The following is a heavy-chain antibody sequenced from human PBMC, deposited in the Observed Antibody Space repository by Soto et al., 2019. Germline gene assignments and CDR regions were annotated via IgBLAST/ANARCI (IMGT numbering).Heavy chain of an antibody. CDR1: GGTFSSYA. CDR3: ARRRDYGDYGYGMDA. D-gene: IGHD4-17*01. CDR2: IIPIFGTA. Sequence: GASVKVSCKASGGTFSSYAISWVRQAPGQGLEWMGGIIPIFGTANYAQKFQGRVTITADESTSTAYMELSSLRSEDTAVYYCARRRDYGDYGYGMDAWGQGTTGTVS. J-gene: IGHJ6*02. V-gene: IGHV1-69*13.